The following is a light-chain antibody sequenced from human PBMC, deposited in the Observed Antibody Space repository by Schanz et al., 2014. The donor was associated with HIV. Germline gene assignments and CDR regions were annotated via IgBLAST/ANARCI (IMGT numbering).Light chain of an antibody. V-gene: IGLV1-40*01. J-gene: IGLJ2*01. CDR2: GNS. CDR1: SSNIGAGYD. Sequence: QSVLTQPPSVSGAPGQRVTISCTGSSSNIGAGYDVHWYQQLPGTAPKLLISGNSNRPSGVPDRFSGSKSGTSASLAITGLQAEDEADYYCGTWDSTLSEVVFGGGTKVTVL. CDR3: GTWDSTLSEVV.